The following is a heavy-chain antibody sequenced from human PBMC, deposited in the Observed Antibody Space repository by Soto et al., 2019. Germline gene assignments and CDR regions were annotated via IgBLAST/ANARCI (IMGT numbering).Heavy chain of an antibody. CDR2: INSDGRST. V-gene: IGHV3-74*01. CDR3: VRTSLVVAAATREDY. CDR1: GFTFSSYW. J-gene: IGHJ4*02. Sequence: EVQLVESGGGLVQPGASLRLSCAASGFTFSSYWMHWVRQAPGKGLEWVSRINSDGRSTSYAGSVNGRFTISRDNAKNTLYLQMNSLRAEDTAVYYCVRTSLVVAAATREDYWGQGTLVTVSS. D-gene: IGHD2-15*01.